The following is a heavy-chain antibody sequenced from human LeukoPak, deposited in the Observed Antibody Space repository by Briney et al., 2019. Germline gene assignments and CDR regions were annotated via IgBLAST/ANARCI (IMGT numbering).Heavy chain of an antibody. CDR1: GITLSNYG. Sequence: GGSLRLSCAVSGITLSNYGMSWVRQAPGKGLEWVAGLSGSGGGTNSADSVQGRFTISRDNPKTTLYLQMNSLKAEDTAVYFCAKRGVVIRVFLVGFHKEAYYFDSWGQGALVTVSS. CDR2: LSGSGGGT. V-gene: IGHV3-23*01. CDR3: AKRGVVIRVFLVGFHKEAYYFDS. J-gene: IGHJ4*02. D-gene: IGHD3-10*01.